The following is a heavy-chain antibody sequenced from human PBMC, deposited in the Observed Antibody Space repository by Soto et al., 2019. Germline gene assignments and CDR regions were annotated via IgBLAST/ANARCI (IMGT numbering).Heavy chain of an antibody. CDR3: ARGRPRFVEWLPRGMDG. CDR1: GGSFSGYY. Sequence: SETLSLTCAFYGGSFSGYYWSWIRQPPGKGLAWIGEINHSGSTNYNPSLKSRVTISVDTSKNQYSLKLSSVSAADTAVYYCARGRPRFVEWLPRGMDGWGKGTKVTVSS. CDR2: INHSGST. J-gene: IGHJ6*04. V-gene: IGHV4-34*01. D-gene: IGHD3-3*01.